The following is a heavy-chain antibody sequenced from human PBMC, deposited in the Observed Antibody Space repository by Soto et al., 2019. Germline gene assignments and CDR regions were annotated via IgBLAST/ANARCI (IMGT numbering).Heavy chain of an antibody. V-gene: IGHV3-23*01. Sequence: GGSLRLSCAASGFTFSSYAMSWVRQAPGKGLEWVSAISGSGGSTYYADSVKGRLTISRDNSKNTLYLQMNSLGAEDTDVYYWAKAPRPRDAFDIWGQGTMVTVSS. CDR3: AKAPRPRDAFDI. CDR2: ISGSGGST. CDR1: GFTFSSYA. J-gene: IGHJ3*02.